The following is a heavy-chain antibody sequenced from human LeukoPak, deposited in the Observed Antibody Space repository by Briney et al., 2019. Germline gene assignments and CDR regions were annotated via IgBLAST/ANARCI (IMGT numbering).Heavy chain of an antibody. CDR3: ARAYYDILTGYYYYYFDY. J-gene: IGHJ4*02. D-gene: IGHD3-9*01. Sequence: SETLSLTCTVSGGSISSSSYYWGWIRQPPGKGLEWIGYIYYSGSTNYNPSLKSRVTISVDTSKNQFSLKLSSVTAADTAVYYCARAYYDILTGYYYYYFDYWGQGTLVTVSS. CDR1: GGSISSSSYY. V-gene: IGHV4-61*05. CDR2: IYYSGST.